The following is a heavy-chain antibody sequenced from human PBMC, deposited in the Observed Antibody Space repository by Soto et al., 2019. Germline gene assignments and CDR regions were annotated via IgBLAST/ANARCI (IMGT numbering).Heavy chain of an antibody. Sequence: EVQLVESGGGLVQPGRSLRLSCAASGFTFDDYAMHWVRQAPGKGLEWVSTISWNSGGIGYADSVKGRFTISRDNAKNSLYLQMNSLRPEATALYYCAKDIFGGYGGRIDYWGQGALVTVSS. J-gene: IGHJ4*02. D-gene: IGHD2-15*01. CDR3: AKDIFGGYGGRIDY. CDR2: ISWNSGGI. CDR1: GFTFDDYA. V-gene: IGHV3-9*01.